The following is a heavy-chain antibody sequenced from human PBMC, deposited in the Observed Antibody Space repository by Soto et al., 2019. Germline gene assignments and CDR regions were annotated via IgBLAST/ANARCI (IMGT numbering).Heavy chain of an antibody. Sequence: PGVSLRLSCAASGFTFSNFGMQWVRQAPGKGLEWVASISYDGNIKYSADSVKGRFTISRDNSKNTLYLQMNSLRSEGTAVYYCARFWGPVTAAVDDYWGQGSLVTVSS. V-gene: IGHV3-30*03. D-gene: IGHD6-13*01. CDR3: ARFWGPVTAAVDDY. J-gene: IGHJ4*02. CDR1: GFTFSNFG. CDR2: ISYDGNIK.